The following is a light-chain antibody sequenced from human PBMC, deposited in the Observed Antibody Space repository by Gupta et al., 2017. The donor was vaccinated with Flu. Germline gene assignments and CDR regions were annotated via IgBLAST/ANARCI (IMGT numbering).Light chain of an antibody. Sequence: DIQLTQSPSFLSASVVDRVTITCRASQVIGSYFAWYKQKPGKAPKLLIYAEATWQSGVPSRFSGRGFGKEVTLTISSRQPEEFASYYCQQHKIYPPITFGQGTPMDIK. V-gene: IGKV1-9*01. CDR3: QQHKIYPPIT. CDR2: AEA. CDR1: QVIGSY. J-gene: IGKJ5*01.